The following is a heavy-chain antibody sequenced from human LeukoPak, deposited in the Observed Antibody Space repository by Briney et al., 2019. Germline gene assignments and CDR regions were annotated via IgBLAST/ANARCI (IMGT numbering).Heavy chain of an antibody. V-gene: IGHV4-39*01. D-gene: IGHD6-19*01. J-gene: IGHJ4*02. CDR2: VYRSGST. CDR1: GDSISSSSNY. Sequence: SETLSLTCDVSGDSISSSSNYWGWVRHLPGKGLEWIGSVYRSGSTYYNPSLKSRVTISVDTSKYQFTLNLTSVTAADTAVYHCARRGTSGWAYYFDFWGPGSLLTVSS. CDR3: ARRGTSGWAYYFDF.